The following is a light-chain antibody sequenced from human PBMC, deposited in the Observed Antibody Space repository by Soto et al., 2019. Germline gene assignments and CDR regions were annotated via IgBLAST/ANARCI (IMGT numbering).Light chain of an antibody. Sequence: EIVLPQSPGTLSLSPGESATLSCRASQSVSTSYLAWYRQRPGQAPRLLIYGASSRATGVPDRFSGSGSATDFTLTISSLQSEDFAVYYCQQYNNWPRITVGQGTRLEIK. CDR3: QQYNNWPRIT. V-gene: IGKV3-20*01. J-gene: IGKJ5*01. CDR2: GAS. CDR1: QSVSTSY.